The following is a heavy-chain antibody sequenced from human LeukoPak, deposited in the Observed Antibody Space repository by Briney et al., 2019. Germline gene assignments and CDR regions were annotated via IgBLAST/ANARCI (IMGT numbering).Heavy chain of an antibody. V-gene: IGHV4-59*01. CDR1: GGSFSGYY. CDR3: ARARASDYFDA. Sequence: SETLSLTCAVYGGSFSGYYWTWIRQPPGKGLEWVAHVYYSGTTNYNPPLKSRVTMSVDTSKNKFSLKLSSVTAADTAVYYCARARASDYFDAWGQGTQVTVSS. D-gene: IGHD6-19*01. J-gene: IGHJ4*02. CDR2: VYYSGTT.